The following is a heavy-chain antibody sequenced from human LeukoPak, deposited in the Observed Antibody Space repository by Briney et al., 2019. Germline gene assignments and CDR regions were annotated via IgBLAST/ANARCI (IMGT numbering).Heavy chain of an antibody. D-gene: IGHD2-15*01. CDR3: ATVKRDCSGGTCYSYDY. J-gene: IGHJ4*02. CDR2: ISSNGDIT. V-gene: IGHV3-23*01. CDR1: GFTVSSNY. Sequence: PGGSLRLSCAASGFTVSSNYMSWVRQAPGKGLEWVSAISSNGDITYYADSVRGRFTISRDNSKNTVFLQMNSLRADDTAVYYCATVKRDCSGGTCYSYDYWGQGTLVTVSS.